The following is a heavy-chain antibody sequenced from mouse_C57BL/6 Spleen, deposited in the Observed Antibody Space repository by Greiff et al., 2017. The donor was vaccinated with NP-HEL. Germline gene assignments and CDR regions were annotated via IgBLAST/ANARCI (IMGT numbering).Heavy chain of an antibody. V-gene: IGHV1-82*01. CDR2: IYPGDGDT. J-gene: IGHJ2*01. Sequence: QVQLKESGPELVKPGASVKISCKASGYAFSSSWMNWVKQRPGKGLEWIGRIYPGDGDTNYNGKFKGKATLTADKSSSTAYMQLSSLTSEDSAVYFCASRPEYFDYWGQGTTLTVSS. CDR3: ASRPEYFDY. CDR1: GYAFSSSW.